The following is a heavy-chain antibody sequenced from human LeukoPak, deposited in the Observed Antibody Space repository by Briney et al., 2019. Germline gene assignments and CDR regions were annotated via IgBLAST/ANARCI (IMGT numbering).Heavy chain of an antibody. Sequence: SETLSLTCTVSGGSISSGTYYWGWIRQPPGKGLQWIGSIYYTGSSYYNPSLKSRVTISVDTSKSQFSLKLTSVTAADTALYYCATHTVPGSRNNWFDPWGQGTLVTVSS. V-gene: IGHV4-39*01. CDR1: GGSISSGTYY. J-gene: IGHJ5*02. CDR3: ATHTVPGSRNNWFDP. D-gene: IGHD4-17*01. CDR2: IYYTGSS.